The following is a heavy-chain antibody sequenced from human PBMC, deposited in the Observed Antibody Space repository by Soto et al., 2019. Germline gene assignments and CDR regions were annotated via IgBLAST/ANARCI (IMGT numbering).Heavy chain of an antibody. Sequence: QMQLVQSGAEVKKPGSSVKVSCKASAGTFSSYAISWVRQAPGQGLEWMGGIIPMFDTTNYAQKLQGRVKITADTSTRTAYMELSSLRSEDTAVYYCARATVIEVAGGYYYYGMDVWGQGTTVTVSS. J-gene: IGHJ6*02. CDR2: IIPMFDTT. CDR3: ARATVIEVAGGYYYYGMDV. V-gene: IGHV1-69*06. CDR1: AGTFSSYA. D-gene: IGHD3-22*01.